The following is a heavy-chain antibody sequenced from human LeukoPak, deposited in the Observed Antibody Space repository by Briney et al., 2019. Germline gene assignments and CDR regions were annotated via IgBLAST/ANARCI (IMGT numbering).Heavy chain of an antibody. CDR3: ARAPIFGVVINYYYMDV. D-gene: IGHD3-3*01. CDR2: IKKDGSEK. V-gene: IGHV3-7*01. J-gene: IGHJ6*03. Sequence: GGSLRLSCAASGFTFSSYWMSWVRQAPGKGMEWVANIKKDGSEKYYVDSVKGRFTIARDNAKTSLYLQMNSLSAEDAAVYYCARAPIFGVVINYYYMDVWGKGPTVTVSS. CDR1: GFTFSSYW.